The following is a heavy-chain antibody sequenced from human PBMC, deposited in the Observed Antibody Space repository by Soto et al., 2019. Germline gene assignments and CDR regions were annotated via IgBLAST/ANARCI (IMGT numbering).Heavy chain of an antibody. CDR2: VSGSGGTT. CDR1: GFTFSSYA. V-gene: IGHV3-23*01. D-gene: IGHD3-22*01. J-gene: IGHJ4*02. CDR3: AKGSMGYDSSGYFDH. Sequence: EVQLLESGGGLVQPGGSLRLSCAASGFTFSSYAMTWVRQAPGKGLEWVSAVSGSGGTTYYADSVKGRFTISRDDSKDTLYLQMNTLRGEDTAVYYCAKGSMGYDSSGYFDHWGQGTLVTVSS.